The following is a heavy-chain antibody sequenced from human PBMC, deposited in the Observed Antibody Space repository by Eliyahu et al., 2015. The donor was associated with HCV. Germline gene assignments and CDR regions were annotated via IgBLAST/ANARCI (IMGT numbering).Heavy chain of an antibody. CDR2: IHYSGST. CDR3: ASGGGGIAVAGTGGWFDP. CDR1: GGSITPSX. Sequence: QVQLQESGPGLVKPSDTLSLTXPVXGGSITPSXGTWIRQPPGKGLXWIGYIHYSGSTNYNPSLKSRVTISVDTSKNQFSLNLTSVTAADTAVYYCASGGGGIAVAGTGGWFDPWGQGTLVTVSS. J-gene: IGHJ5*02. V-gene: IGHV4-59*01. D-gene: IGHD6-19*01.